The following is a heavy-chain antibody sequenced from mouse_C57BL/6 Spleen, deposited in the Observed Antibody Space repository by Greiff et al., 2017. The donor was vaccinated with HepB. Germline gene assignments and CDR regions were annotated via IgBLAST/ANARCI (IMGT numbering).Heavy chain of an antibody. CDR3: TTLITTVVATPYFDY. CDR2: IDPENGDT. Sequence: EVQLQQSGAELVRPGASVKLSCTASGFNIKDDYMHWVKQRPEQGLEWIGWIDPENGDTEYASKFQGKAPITADTSSNTAYLQLSSLTSEDTAVYYCTTLITTVVATPYFDYWGQGTTLTVSS. V-gene: IGHV14-4*01. J-gene: IGHJ2*01. D-gene: IGHD1-1*01. CDR1: GFNIKDDY.